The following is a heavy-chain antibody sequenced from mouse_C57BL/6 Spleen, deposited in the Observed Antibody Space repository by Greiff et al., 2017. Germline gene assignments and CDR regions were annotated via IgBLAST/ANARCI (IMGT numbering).Heavy chain of an antibody. V-gene: IGHV1-42*01. J-gene: IGHJ2*01. CDR3: ARGIYSNYFDY. CDR2: INPSTGGT. Sequence: VQLKESGPELVKPGASVKISCKASGYSFTGYYMNWVKQSPEKSLEWIGEINPSTGGTTYNQKFKAKATLTVDKSSSTAYMQLKSLTSEDSAVYYCARGIYSNYFDYWGQGTTLTVSS. D-gene: IGHD2-1*01. CDR1: GYSFTGYY.